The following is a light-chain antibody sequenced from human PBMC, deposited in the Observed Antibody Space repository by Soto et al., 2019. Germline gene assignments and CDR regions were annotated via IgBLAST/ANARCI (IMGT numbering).Light chain of an antibody. Sequence: DIQMTQSPSTLSASVGDRVTITCRASQTTSGWLAWYPQKPGKAPKLLIYKASILESGVPSRFSGSRSGTEFTLTISTLQPDDFATYYCQQCDTYPLTFGGGTKVEI. V-gene: IGKV1-5*03. CDR3: QQCDTYPLT. CDR1: QTTSGW. CDR2: KAS. J-gene: IGKJ4*01.